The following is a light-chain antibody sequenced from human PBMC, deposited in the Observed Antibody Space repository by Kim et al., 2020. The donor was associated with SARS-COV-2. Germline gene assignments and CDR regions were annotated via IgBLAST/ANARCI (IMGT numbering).Light chain of an antibody. CDR1: QRIANW. V-gene: IGKV1-12*01. Sequence: DIQMTQSPSFVSASVGDRVTITCRASQRIANWLAWYQKKPGTAPKLLIYPESTLESGVSSMFSGSGSGTHFTLTISSLQADDFATFFCLQSSTFSPTFGGRTTVDIK. J-gene: IGKJ4*01. CDR2: PES. CDR3: LQSSTFSPT.